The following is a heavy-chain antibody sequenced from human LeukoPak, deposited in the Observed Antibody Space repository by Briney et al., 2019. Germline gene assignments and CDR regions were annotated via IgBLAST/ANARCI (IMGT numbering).Heavy chain of an antibody. D-gene: IGHD3-10*01. V-gene: IGHV4-34*01. CDR1: GGSFGGSFSGYY. J-gene: IGHJ4*02. Sequence: SSETLSLTCAVYGGSFGGSFSGYYWSWIRQTPVRRLDWIGEINHRGDTNYNPSLKSRLTISIDTSKNQFSLKLTSVTASDTAVYYCARGSAYGSGTFYRLYYLDYWGQGALVTVSS. CDR3: ARGSAYGSGTFYRLYYLDY. CDR2: INHRGDT.